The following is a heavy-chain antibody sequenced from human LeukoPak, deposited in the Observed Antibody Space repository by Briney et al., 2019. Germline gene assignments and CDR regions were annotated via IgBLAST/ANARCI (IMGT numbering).Heavy chain of an antibody. Sequence: GGSLRLSCAASGFSVSNKYVSWVRQAPGKEPEWVSVFYEGGEIFYADSVRGRFTISRDNAENSLYLQMNSLRAEDTAVYYCARNAYGAQTPSDVWGQGTTVTVSS. CDR2: FYEGGEI. CDR3: ARNAYGAQTPSDV. CDR1: GFSVSNKY. J-gene: IGHJ6*02. D-gene: IGHD4-17*01. V-gene: IGHV3-53*01.